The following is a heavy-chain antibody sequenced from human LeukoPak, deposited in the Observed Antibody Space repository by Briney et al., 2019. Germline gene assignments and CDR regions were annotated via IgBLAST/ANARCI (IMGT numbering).Heavy chain of an antibody. J-gene: IGHJ6*02. CDR3: ASGDYGDYFGSLDV. V-gene: IGHV3-66*01. CDR1: GFTVSSNY. CDR2: IYSGGST. Sequence: GGSLRLSCAASGFTVSSNYMSWVRQAPGKGLEWVSVIYSGGSTYYADSVKGRFTISRDNSKNTLYLQMNSLRAEDTAVYYCASGDYGDYFGSLDVWGQGTTVTVSS. D-gene: IGHD4-17*01.